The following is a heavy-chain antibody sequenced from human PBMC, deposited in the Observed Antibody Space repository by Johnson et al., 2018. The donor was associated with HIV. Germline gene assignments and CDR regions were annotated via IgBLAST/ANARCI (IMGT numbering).Heavy chain of an antibody. D-gene: IGHD6-6*01. Sequence: EVQLVESGGGVVRPGGSLRLSCAASGFTFSNAWMSWVRQAPGQGLEWVGRIKSKTDGGTTDYGAPVKGRVTISRDDSKTTLYLQMNSLRAEDTAIYYCAKYAPLNYEIDYSSSSSAFDIWGQGTMVTVSS. CDR3: AKYAPLNYEIDYSSSSSAFDI. V-gene: IGHV3-15*01. CDR2: IKSKTDGGTT. J-gene: IGHJ3*02. CDR1: GFTFSNAW.